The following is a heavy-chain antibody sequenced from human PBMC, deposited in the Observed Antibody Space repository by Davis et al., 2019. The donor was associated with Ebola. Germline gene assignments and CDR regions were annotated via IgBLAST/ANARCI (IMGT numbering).Heavy chain of an antibody. V-gene: IGHV1-18*01. J-gene: IGHJ6*02. CDR2: ISAYNGNT. Sequence: AASVKVSCKASGYTFTSYGISWVRQAPGQGLEWMGWISAYNGNTNYAQKLQGRVTMTTDTSTSTAYMELRSLRSDDTAVYYCVRGGRGSYSFGYYYYGMDVWGQGTTVTVSS. CDR1: GYTFTSYG. CDR3: VRGGRGSYSFGYYYYGMDV. D-gene: IGHD1-26*01.